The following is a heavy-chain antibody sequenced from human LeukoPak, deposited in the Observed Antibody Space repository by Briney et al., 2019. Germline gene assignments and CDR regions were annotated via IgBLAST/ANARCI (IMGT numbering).Heavy chain of an antibody. CDR2: ISGGGGST. D-gene: IGHD3-9*01. CDR1: GFTFSSYA. Sequence: PGGSLRLSCAPSGFTFSSYAMSWVRQAPGKGLEWASAISGGGGSTYYADSVKGRSTISRDNSKNTLYLQMNSLRAEDTAVYYCAKVVPDILPYGMDVWGQGTTVTVSS. CDR3: AKVVPDILPYGMDV. J-gene: IGHJ6*02. V-gene: IGHV3-23*01.